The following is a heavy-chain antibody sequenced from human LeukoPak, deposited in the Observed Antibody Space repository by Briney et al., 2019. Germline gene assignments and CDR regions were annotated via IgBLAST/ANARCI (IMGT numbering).Heavy chain of an antibody. D-gene: IGHD6-19*01. Sequence: GGSLRLSCAASGFTFSDYSMNWVRQAPGKGLEWVSYIRSRNSAIYYADSVKGRFTISRDNAKNSLYLQMNSLRAEDTAVYYCARDRYSSGWYIFGYDYWGQGTLVTVSS. CDR3: ARDRYSSGWYIFGYDY. CDR1: GFTFSDYS. J-gene: IGHJ4*02. V-gene: IGHV3-48*04. CDR2: IRSRNSAI.